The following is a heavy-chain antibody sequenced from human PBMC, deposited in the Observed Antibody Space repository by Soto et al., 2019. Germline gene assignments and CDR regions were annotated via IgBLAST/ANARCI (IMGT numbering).Heavy chain of an antibody. D-gene: IGHD6-13*01. V-gene: IGHV3-23*01. J-gene: IGHJ4*02. CDR1: GFTFGSYA. Sequence: EVQLLESGGGLVQPGGSWNLSFEASGFTFGSYALNWVRQAPGKGLEWVSVVSGSGGSTYYADSVQGRFTISRDNSKNTLYLQMNSLRAEDTAIYYCARRGPGTYFDYWGQGTLVTVSS. CDR2: VSGSGGST. CDR3: ARRGPGTYFDY.